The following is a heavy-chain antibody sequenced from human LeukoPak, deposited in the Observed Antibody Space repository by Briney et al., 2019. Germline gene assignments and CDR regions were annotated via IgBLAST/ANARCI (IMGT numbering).Heavy chain of an antibody. CDR3: AKDAVAGTDYFDY. CDR1: GFTFSSYG. V-gene: IGHV3-30*18. CDR2: ISYDGSNK. D-gene: IGHD6-19*01. Sequence: GRSLRLSCAASGFTFSSYGMHWVRQAPGKGLEWVAVISYDGSNKYYADSVKGRFTISRDNSKNTLYLQMNSLRAEDTAVYYCAKDAVAGTDYFDYWGQGTLVTVSS. J-gene: IGHJ4*02.